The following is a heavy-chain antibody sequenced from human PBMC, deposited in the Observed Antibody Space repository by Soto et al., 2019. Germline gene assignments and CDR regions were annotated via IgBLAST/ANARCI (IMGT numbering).Heavy chain of an antibody. CDR3: AKFTFSHDRGVHYIFAS. V-gene: IGHV4-39*01. J-gene: IGHJ4*02. D-gene: IGHD3-22*01. CDR2: IYYSGNT. Sequence: SETLSLTCTVSGDSISTLHYYWGWIRQPPGKGLEWIGSIYYSGNTYYNPSLKSRVTISVDTAKNQFSLKLSSVTAADTAVYYFAKFTFSHDRGVHYIFASGGRGSPDLVSS. CDR1: GDSISTLHYY.